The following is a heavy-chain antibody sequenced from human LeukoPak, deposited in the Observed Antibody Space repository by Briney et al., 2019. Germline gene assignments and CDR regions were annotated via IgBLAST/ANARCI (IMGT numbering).Heavy chain of an antibody. V-gene: IGHV4-59*12. CDR3: AREGTLSGAFDI. CDR1: GGSISGYY. CDR2: IYNSGST. D-gene: IGHD1-1*01. Sequence: SETLSLTCAVSGGSISGYYWSWIRQPPGKGLEWIGNIYNSGSTNYNPSLKSRVTMSVDTSKNQFSLKLSSVTAADTAVYYCAREGTLSGAFDIWGQGTMATVSS. J-gene: IGHJ3*02.